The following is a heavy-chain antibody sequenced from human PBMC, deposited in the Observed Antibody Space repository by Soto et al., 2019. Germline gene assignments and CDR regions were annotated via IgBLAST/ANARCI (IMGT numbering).Heavy chain of an antibody. Sequence: PSETLSLTCTVSGGSISSSSYYWGWIRQPPGKGLEWIGSIYYSGSTYYNTSLKSRVPISVDTSKNQFSLKLSSVTAADTAVYYCARQWSLGKGPDYWGQGTLVTVSS. CDR3: ARQWSLGKGPDY. V-gene: IGHV4-39*01. D-gene: IGHD7-27*01. CDR2: IYYSGST. CDR1: GGSISSSSYY. J-gene: IGHJ4*02.